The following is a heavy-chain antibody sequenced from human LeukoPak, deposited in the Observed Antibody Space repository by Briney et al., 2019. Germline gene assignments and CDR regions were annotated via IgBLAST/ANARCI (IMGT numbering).Heavy chain of an antibody. J-gene: IGHJ4*02. CDR2: IRSKAFGGTP. D-gene: IGHD4-17*01. Sequence: PGWSLRLSCSASGFTFDDYAVSWFRQAPGKGLEWVGFIRSKAFGGTPEYAASVRGRFTISRDDSKSIAYLQMNSLKTEDTAVYYCTRNTVTVHFDYWSQGTLVTVSS. CDR3: TRNTVTVHFDY. CDR1: GFTFDDYA. V-gene: IGHV3-49*03.